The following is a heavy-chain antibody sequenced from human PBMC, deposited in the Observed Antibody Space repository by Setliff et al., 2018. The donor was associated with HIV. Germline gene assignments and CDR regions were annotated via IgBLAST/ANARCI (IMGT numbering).Heavy chain of an antibody. Sequence: ASVKVSCKASGYTFTNNYIHWVRQAPGQGLEWMAIINPSGGSTSYAQNFQGRVTITSDTSTSTVYMELSSLRSEDTAVYYCARDGFRAGYSSGWSDYWGQGTLVTVSS. D-gene: IGHD6-19*01. V-gene: IGHV1-46*01. J-gene: IGHJ4*02. CDR3: ARDGFRAGYSSGWSDY. CDR1: GYTFTNNY. CDR2: INPSGGST.